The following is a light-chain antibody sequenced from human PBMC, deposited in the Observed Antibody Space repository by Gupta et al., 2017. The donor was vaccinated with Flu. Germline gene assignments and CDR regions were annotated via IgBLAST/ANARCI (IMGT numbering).Light chain of an antibody. CDR3: HQYGNSQT. CDR2: GVS. CDR1: QSITSIY. Sequence: IVLTQSPGTLSLSPGERATLSCRASQSITSIYLAWYQQKPGQAPRLLIYGVSTRAIGIPDRFSGSGSGTDFTLTISRLEPDDFAVYYCHQYGNSQTFGQGTKLEIK. J-gene: IGKJ2*01. V-gene: IGKV3-20*01.